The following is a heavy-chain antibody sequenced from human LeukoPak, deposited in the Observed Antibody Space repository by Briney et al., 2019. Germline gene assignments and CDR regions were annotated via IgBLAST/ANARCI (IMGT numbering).Heavy chain of an antibody. Sequence: SETLSLTCAVYGGSFSGYYWSRIRQPPGKGLEWIGEINHSGSTNYNPSLKSRVTISVDTSKNQFSLKLSSVTAADTAVYYCASQAGIAVAGTGWFDPWGQGTLVTVSS. CDR3: ASQAGIAVAGTGWFDP. J-gene: IGHJ5*02. D-gene: IGHD6-19*01. CDR2: INHSGST. CDR1: GGSFSGYY. V-gene: IGHV4-34*01.